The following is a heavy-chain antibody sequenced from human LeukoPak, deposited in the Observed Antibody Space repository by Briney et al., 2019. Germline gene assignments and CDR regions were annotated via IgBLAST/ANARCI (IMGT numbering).Heavy chain of an antibody. CDR3: ALTMITDYFDY. CDR2: INPSGGST. CDR1: GYTFTSYY. J-gene: IGHJ4*02. V-gene: IGHV1-46*01. Sequence: ASVKVSCKASGYTFTSYYMHWVRQAPGQGLEWMGIINPSGGSTSYAQKFQGRVTMTRDTSTSTVYMELSSLRSDDTAVYYCALTMITDYFDYWGQGTLVTVSS. D-gene: IGHD3-22*01.